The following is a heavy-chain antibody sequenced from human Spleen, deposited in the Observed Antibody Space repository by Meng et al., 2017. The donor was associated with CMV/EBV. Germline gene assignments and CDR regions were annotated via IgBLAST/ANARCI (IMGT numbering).Heavy chain of an antibody. V-gene: IGHV3-53*05. CDR3: AKVRGAGATTWNFDY. CDR1: GFTVSSNY. J-gene: IGHJ4*02. D-gene: IGHD1-26*01. CDR2: IYSGGST. Sequence: GESLKISCAASGFTVSSNYMSWVRQAPGKGLEWVSVIYSGGSTYYADSVKGRFTISRDNSRNTLYLQMNSLKPEDTAVYYCAKVRGAGATTWNFDYWGQGTLVTVSS.